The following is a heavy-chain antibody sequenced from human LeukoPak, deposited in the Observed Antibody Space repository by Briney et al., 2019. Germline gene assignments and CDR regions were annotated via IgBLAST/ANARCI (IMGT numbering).Heavy chain of an antibody. CDR2: IYTSGST. Sequence: TSETLSLTCTVSGGSISSYYWSWIRQPAGKGLEWIGRIYTSGSTNYNPPLKSRVTMSVDTSKNQLSLKLSSVTAADTAVYYCAFSGWYRKGPVDYWGQGTLVTVSS. CDR3: AFSGWYRKGPVDY. D-gene: IGHD6-19*01. J-gene: IGHJ4*02. V-gene: IGHV4-4*07. CDR1: GGSISSYY.